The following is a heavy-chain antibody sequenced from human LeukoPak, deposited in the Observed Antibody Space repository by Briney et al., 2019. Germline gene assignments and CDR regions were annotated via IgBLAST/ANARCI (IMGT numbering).Heavy chain of an antibody. CDR1: GFTVSSNY. J-gene: IGHJ4*02. CDR2: ISSSSSYI. CDR3: ARDRLPLPFDY. Sequence: PGGSLRLSCAASGFTVSSNYMSWVRQAPGKGLEWVSSISSSSSYIYYADSVKGRFTISRDNAKNSLYLQMNSLRAEDTAVYYCARDRLPLPFDYWGQGTLVTVSS. V-gene: IGHV3-21*01.